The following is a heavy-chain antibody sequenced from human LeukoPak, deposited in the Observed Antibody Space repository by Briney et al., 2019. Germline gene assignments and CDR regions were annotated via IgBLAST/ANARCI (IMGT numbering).Heavy chain of an antibody. V-gene: IGHV3-23*01. CDR3: VKLSSGSGSSFGFDS. D-gene: IGHD6-13*01. CDR1: GFTFGSYA. CDR2: ISNGGVTT. Sequence: GSLRLSCAASGFTFGSYAMSWVRQTPGKSLERVSIISNGGVTTYYADSVRGRFTISRDNSKDLLYLQMDSLRAEDTAVYYCVKLSSGSGSSFGFDSWGLGTLVTVSS. J-gene: IGHJ4*02.